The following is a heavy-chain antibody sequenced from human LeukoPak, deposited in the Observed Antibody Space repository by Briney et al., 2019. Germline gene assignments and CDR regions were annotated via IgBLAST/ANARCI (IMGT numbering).Heavy chain of an antibody. D-gene: IGHD2-2*01. V-gene: IGHV1-18*01. CDR1: DYVFTSYG. CDR3: VRAGSSNWITTFDT. Sequence: SVRVSCKTSDYVFTSYGVSGVRQAPGQGLEWIGWISTYNGRTKYAQKFQGRVTVTSDTPSTTAYLALKRLRHDDTAFYYCVRAGSSNWITTFDTWGQGTLVTVSS. CDR2: ISTYNGRT. J-gene: IGHJ5*02.